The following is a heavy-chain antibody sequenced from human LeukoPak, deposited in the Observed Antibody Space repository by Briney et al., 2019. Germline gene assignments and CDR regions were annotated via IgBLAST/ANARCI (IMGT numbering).Heavy chain of an antibody. CDR2: ISSSSSYI. Sequence: GGSLRLSCAASGFTFSSYSMNWVRQAPGKGLEWVSSISSSSSYIYYADSVKGRFTISRDNAKNSLYLQMNSLRAEDTAVYYCAREGGSGSQDAFDIWGQGTMVTVSS. J-gene: IGHJ3*02. CDR3: AREGGSGSQDAFDI. CDR1: GFTFSSYS. V-gene: IGHV3-21*01. D-gene: IGHD3-10*01.